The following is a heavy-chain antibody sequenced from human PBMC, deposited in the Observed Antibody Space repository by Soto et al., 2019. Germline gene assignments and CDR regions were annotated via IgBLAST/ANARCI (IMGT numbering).Heavy chain of an antibody. CDR2: ISSSSSYT. CDR1: GFTFSDYY. D-gene: IGHD6-13*01. J-gene: IGHJ6*02. CDR3: ARDVCERCQLVRSLYYYGMDV. Sequence: PWGSLRLSCAASGFTFSDYYMSCIRQAPGKGLEWGSYISSSSSYTNYADSVKGRFTTSRDNAKNSLYLQMNSLRAEDTAVYYCARDVCERCQLVRSLYYYGMDVWGQGTTVTVSS. V-gene: IGHV3-11*06.